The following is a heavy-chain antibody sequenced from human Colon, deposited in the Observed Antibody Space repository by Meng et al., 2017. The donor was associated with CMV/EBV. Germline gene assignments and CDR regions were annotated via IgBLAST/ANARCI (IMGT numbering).Heavy chain of an antibody. J-gene: IGHJ4*02. CDR1: GFPPTTTGAG. Sequence: LQGSGLALGEPTQAPTLTFAFSGFPPTTTGAGVAWVRLPPGKAPELLALIHWDDDKRYSPSLKNRLNITKDTSKNQVVLSMTDLDPADTGTFYCARHSLTILTDWGQGALVTVPS. V-gene: IGHV2-5*02. CDR2: IHWDDDK. D-gene: IGHD2-8*02. CDR3: ARHSLTILTD.